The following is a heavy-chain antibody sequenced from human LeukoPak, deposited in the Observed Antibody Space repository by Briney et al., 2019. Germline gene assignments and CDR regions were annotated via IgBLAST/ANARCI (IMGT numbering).Heavy chain of an antibody. CDR2: IIPILGIA. V-gene: IGHV1-69*04. D-gene: IGHD6-13*01. J-gene: IGHJ6*02. CDR3: ARDRGIAAAGYYGMDV. Sequence: GASVKVSCKASGGTFSSYTISWVRQAPGQGLEWMGRIIPILGIANYAQKFQGRVTITADKSTSTAYMELSSLRSEDTAVYYCARDRGIAAAGYYGMDVWGQGTTVTVSS. CDR1: GGTFSSYT.